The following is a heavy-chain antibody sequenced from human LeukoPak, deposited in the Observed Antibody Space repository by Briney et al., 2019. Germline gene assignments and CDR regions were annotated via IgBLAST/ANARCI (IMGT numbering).Heavy chain of an antibody. J-gene: IGHJ4*02. D-gene: IGHD2/OR15-2a*01. V-gene: IGHV3-64*01. Sequence: PGGSLRLSCAAPGFTFSSYAMHWVRQAPGKGLEYVSAISSNGGSTYYANSVKGRFTISRDNSKNTLYLQMGSLRAEDMAVYYCARARGATVIGKLFDYWGQGTLVTVSS. CDR1: GFTFSSYA. CDR2: ISSNGGST. CDR3: ARARGATVIGKLFDY.